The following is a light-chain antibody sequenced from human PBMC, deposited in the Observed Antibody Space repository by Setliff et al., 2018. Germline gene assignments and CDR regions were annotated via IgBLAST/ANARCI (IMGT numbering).Light chain of an antibody. J-gene: IGLJ1*01. CDR2: DVS. V-gene: IGLV2-14*01. CDR1: SSGVGGYNY. Sequence: SALTQPASVSGSPGQSITISCTGTSSGVGGYNYVSWYQQHPGKAPKLMIYDVSKRPSGVSNRFSGSKSGNTASLTISGLQAEDEADYYCSSYTSSSTPYVFGTGTKVTVL. CDR3: SSYTSSSTPYV.